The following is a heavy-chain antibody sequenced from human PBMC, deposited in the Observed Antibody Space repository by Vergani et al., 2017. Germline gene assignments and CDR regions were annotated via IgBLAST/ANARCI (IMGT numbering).Heavy chain of an antibody. D-gene: IGHD3-22*01. V-gene: IGHV3-23*01. Sequence: EVQLLESGGGLVQPGGSLRLSCAASGFTFSSYAMSWVRQAPEKGLEWVSTIRGSGGSTYYADSVKGRFTISRDNFKNTMYLQMNSLRAEDTAVYYCAKGRPAYYYDRRGSSNWFDPWGQGTLVTVSS. CDR2: IRGSGGST. CDR1: GFTFSSYA. CDR3: AKGRPAYYYDRRGSSNWFDP. J-gene: IGHJ5*02.